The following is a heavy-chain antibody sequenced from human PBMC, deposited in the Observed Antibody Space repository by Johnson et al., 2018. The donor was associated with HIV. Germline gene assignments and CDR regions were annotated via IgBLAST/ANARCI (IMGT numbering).Heavy chain of an antibody. J-gene: IGHJ3*02. D-gene: IGHD4-11*01. CDR3: ARVGYSNYGGGAFDI. Sequence: VQLVESGGGLVQPGGSLRLSCAASGFTVIGNYMSWVRQAPGKGLEWVSVIYSGGSTYYEDSVKGRFTISRDNSKNTLYLQMNSLRAEDTALYYCARVGYSNYGGGAFDIWGQGTMVTVSS. CDR2: IYSGGST. CDR1: GFTVIGNY. V-gene: IGHV3-66*01.